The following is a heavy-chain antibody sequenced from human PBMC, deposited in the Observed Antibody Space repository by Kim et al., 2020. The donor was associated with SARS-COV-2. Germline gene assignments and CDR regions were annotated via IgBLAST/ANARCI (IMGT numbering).Heavy chain of an antibody. V-gene: IGHV3-23*01. J-gene: IGHJ4*02. Sequence: SVNGRFTISRDNSKTTLYLQMNSLRAEDTAVYYCAKEPFPAIAARPWFDYWGQGTLVTVSS. CDR3: AKEPFPAIAARPWFDY. D-gene: IGHD6-6*01.